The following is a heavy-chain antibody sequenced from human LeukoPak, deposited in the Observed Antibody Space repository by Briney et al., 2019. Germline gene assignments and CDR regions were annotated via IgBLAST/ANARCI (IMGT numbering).Heavy chain of an antibody. D-gene: IGHD2-8*01. CDR2: IYYSGNT. CDR1: GYSISSGFY. V-gene: IGHV4-38-2*02. J-gene: IGHJ4*02. CDR3: ARDNGGDDPPTLDY. Sequence: SETLSLTCAVSGYSISSGFYWAWIRQPPGKRLEWLGIIYYSGNTYYNPSPRRRLTISVDTSKNEFSLKLSSVTAADTAVYYCARDNGGDDPPTLDYWGQGTLVTVSS.